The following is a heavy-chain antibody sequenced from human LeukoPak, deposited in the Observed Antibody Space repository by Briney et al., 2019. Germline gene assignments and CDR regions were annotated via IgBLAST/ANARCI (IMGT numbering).Heavy chain of an antibody. CDR1: GFTFSSYS. CDR2: ISSSSSYI. V-gene: IGHV3-21*01. Sequence: PGGSLRLSCAASGFTFSSYSMNWVRQARGKWLEWVSSISSSSSYIYYADSVKGRFTISRDNAKNSLYLQMNSLRAEDTAVYYCARLYCSSTSCRIDPWGQGTLVTVSS. J-gene: IGHJ5*02. D-gene: IGHD2-2*01. CDR3: ARLYCSSTSCRIDP.